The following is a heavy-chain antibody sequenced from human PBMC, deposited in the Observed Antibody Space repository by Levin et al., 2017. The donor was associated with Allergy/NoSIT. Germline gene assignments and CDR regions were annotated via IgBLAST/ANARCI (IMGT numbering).Heavy chain of an antibody. CDR2: INHSGST. D-gene: IGHD1-14*01. J-gene: IGHJ6*03. V-gene: IGHV4-34*01. Sequence: PSETLSLTCAVYGGSFSGYYWSWIRQPPGKGLEWIGEINHSGSTNYNPSLKSRVTISVDTSKNQFSLKLSSVTAADTAVYYCARQGMGLRYYYYMDVWGKGTTVTVSS. CDR1: GGSFSGYY. CDR3: ARQGMGLRYYYYMDV.